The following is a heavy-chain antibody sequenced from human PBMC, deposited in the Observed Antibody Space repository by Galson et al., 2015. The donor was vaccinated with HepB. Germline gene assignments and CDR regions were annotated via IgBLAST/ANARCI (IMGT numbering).Heavy chain of an antibody. Sequence: SVKVSCKASGYTFTSYGISWVRQAPGQGLEWMGWISAYNGNTNYAQKLQGRVTMTTDTSTSTAYMELRSLRSDDTAVYYCARDWDGMGATPTQIDYWGQGTLVTVSS. CDR3: ARDWDGMGATPTQIDY. D-gene: IGHD1-26*01. CDR1: GYTFTSYG. CDR2: ISAYNGNT. J-gene: IGHJ4*02. V-gene: IGHV1-18*01.